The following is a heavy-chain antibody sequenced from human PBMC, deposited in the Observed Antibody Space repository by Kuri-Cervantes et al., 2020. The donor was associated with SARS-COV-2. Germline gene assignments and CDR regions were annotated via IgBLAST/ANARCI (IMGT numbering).Heavy chain of an antibody. CDR3: ARDSGYGGYNKVVGY. V-gene: IGHV3-48*02. CDR2: VSINSYTT. CDR1: GFTFSSHS. D-gene: IGHD5-12*01. J-gene: IGHJ4*02. Sequence: GGSLRLAWTASGFTFSSHSMNWVSQTPGQGMEWVSYVSINSYTTYYASAVKGRFTISRDDAKNSLYLQMNSLRDEDTGIYYCARDSGYGGYNKVVGYWGQGTLVTVSS.